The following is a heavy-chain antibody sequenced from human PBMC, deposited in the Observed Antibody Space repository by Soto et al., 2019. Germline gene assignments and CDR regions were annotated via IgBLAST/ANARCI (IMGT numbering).Heavy chain of an antibody. CDR1: GGSISSYY. J-gene: IGHJ6*02. CDR3: ARGLVVDLNYYYCCGMDV. V-gene: IGHV4-4*07. CDR2: IYTSGST. D-gene: IGHD2-21*01. Sequence: SETLSLTCTVSGGSISSYYWSWIRQPAGKGLEWIGRIYTSGSTNYNPSLKSRVTMSVDTSKNQFSLKLSSVTAADTAVYYCARGLVVDLNYYYCCGMDVWGQGTTVTVSS.